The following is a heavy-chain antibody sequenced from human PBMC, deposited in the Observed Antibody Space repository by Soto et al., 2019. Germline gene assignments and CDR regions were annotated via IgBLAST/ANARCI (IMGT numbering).Heavy chain of an antibody. CDR3: ARVKRANSYGTLDY. D-gene: IGHD4-17*01. CDR1: GYTFTSYG. J-gene: IGHJ4*02. Sequence: ASVKVSCQASGYTFTSYGISWVRQAPGQGLEWMGWISAYNGNTNYAQKLQGRVTMTTDTSTSTAYMELRSLRSDDTAVYYCARVKRANSYGTLDYWGQGTLVTVSS. CDR2: ISAYNGNT. V-gene: IGHV1-18*01.